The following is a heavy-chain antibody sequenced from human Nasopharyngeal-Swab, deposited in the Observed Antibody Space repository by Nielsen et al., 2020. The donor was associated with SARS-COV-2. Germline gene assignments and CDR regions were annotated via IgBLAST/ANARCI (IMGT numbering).Heavy chain of an antibody. CDR2: INHSGST. CDR3: ASYGGYEVFDY. V-gene: IGHV4-34*01. J-gene: IGHJ4*02. Sequence: SETLSLTCAVYGKSFSGYYWSWIRQPPGKGLEWIGEINHSGSTNYNPSLKSRVTISVDTSKNQFSLKMSSVTAADTAVYYCASYGGYEVFDYWGQGTVVTVSP. CDR1: GKSFSGYY. D-gene: IGHD5-12*01.